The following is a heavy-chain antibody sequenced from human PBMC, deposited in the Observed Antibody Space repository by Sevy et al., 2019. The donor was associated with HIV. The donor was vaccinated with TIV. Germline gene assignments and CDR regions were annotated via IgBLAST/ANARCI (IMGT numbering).Heavy chain of an antibody. J-gene: IGHJ4*02. CDR2: INSDGSST. V-gene: IGHV3-74*01. CDR1: GFTFSIYT. CDR3: AREAAGLDY. Sequence: GGSLRLSCAASGFTFSIYTMNWVRQAPGKGLVWVSRINSDGSSTSYADSVKGRFTISRDNAKNTLYLQMNSLRAEDTAVYYCAREAAGLDYWGQGTLVTVSS. D-gene: IGHD6-19*01.